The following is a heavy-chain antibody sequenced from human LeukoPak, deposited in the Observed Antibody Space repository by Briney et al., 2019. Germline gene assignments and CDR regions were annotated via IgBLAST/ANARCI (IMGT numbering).Heavy chain of an antibody. Sequence: GGSLRLSCAASGFTFSSYWRSWVRQAPGKGLEWVANIKEDGSEKYYVDSVKGRFTISRDNAKNSLYLQMNSLRAEDTAVYYCATPFWWAAVAGKVLDYWGQGTLVTVSS. CDR3: ATPFWWAAVAGKVLDY. CDR1: GFTFSSYW. D-gene: IGHD6-19*01. J-gene: IGHJ4*02. V-gene: IGHV3-7*05. CDR2: IKEDGSEK.